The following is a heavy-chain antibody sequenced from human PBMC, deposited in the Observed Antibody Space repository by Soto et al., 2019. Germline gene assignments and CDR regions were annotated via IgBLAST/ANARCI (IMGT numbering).Heavy chain of an antibody. CDR3: ARAYDSSGYYQKYYFDY. D-gene: IGHD3-22*01. CDR2: IYSGGST. J-gene: IGHJ4*02. V-gene: IGHV3-53*01. Sequence: GSLRLSCAASGFTVSSNYMSWVRQAPGKGLEWVSVIYSGGSTYYADSVKGRFTISRDNSKNTLYLQMNSLRAEDTAVYYCARAYDSSGYYQKYYFDYWGQGTLVTVSS. CDR1: GFTVSSNY.